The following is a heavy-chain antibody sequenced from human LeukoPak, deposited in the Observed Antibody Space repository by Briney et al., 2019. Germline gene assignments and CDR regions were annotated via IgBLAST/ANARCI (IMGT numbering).Heavy chain of an antibody. CDR1: GFTFSSYV. CDR2: ISGSGGST. CDR3: AKASTMVRGVKGYWFDP. V-gene: IGHV3-23*01. J-gene: IGHJ5*02. D-gene: IGHD3-10*01. Sequence: GGSLRLSCAASGFTFSSYVMSWVRQAPGKGLEWVSAISGSGGSTYYADSVKGRFTISRDNSKNTLYLQMNSLRAEDTAVYYCAKASTMVRGVKGYWFDPWGQGTLVTVSS.